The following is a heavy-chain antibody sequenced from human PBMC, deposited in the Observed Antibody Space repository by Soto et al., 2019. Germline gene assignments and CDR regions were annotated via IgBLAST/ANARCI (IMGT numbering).Heavy chain of an antibody. CDR2: ISSSSSYI. D-gene: IGHD6-13*01. Sequence: GGSLRLSCAASGFTFSSYSMNWVRQAPGKGLEWVSSISSSSSYIYYADSVKGRFTISRDNAKNSLYLQMNSLRAEDTAVYYCASLDGAAVGKGDYWGQGTLVTVSS. J-gene: IGHJ4*02. CDR1: GFTFSSYS. CDR3: ASLDGAAVGKGDY. V-gene: IGHV3-21*01.